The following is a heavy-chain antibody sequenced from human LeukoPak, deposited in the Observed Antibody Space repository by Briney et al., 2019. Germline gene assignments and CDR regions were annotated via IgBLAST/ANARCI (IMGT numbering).Heavy chain of an antibody. J-gene: IGHJ4*02. CDR1: GYTFTSYG. CDR2: ISAYNGNT. D-gene: IGHD1-26*01. V-gene: IGHV1-18*01. Sequence: ASVKVSCKASGYTFTSYGISWVRQAPGQGLEWMGWISAYNGNTNYAQKPQGRVTMTTDTSTSTAYMELRSLRSDDTAVYYCAREGSGSYSEYFDYWGQGTLVTVSS. CDR3: AREGSGSYSEYFDY.